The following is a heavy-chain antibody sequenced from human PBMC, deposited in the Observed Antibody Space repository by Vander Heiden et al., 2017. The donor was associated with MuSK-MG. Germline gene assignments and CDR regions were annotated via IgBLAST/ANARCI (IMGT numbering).Heavy chain of an antibody. D-gene: IGHD7-27*01. CDR2: ISWDGGST. CDR3: AKDMGTSDAFDI. Sequence: EVQLVESGGVVVQPGGSLRLSCAASGFTFDDYTMHWVRQAPGKGLEWVSLISWDGGSTYYADSVKGRFTISRDNSKNSLYLQMNSLRTEDTALYYCAKDMGTSDAFDIWGQGTMVTVSS. J-gene: IGHJ3*02. V-gene: IGHV3-43*01. CDR1: GFTFDDYT.